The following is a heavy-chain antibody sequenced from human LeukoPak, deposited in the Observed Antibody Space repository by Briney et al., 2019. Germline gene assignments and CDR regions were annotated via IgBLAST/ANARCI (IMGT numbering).Heavy chain of an antibody. J-gene: IGHJ4*02. D-gene: IGHD6-19*01. Sequence: GGSLRLSCAASGFTVSSNYMSWVRQAPGKGLEWVSIIYSGGSIYYADSVKGRFTISRDNSKNTLYLQMNSLRADDTAVYYCARDLAVAGTVDYGGQGTLVTVSS. CDR3: ARDLAVAGTVDY. CDR1: GFTVSSNY. CDR2: IYSGGSI. V-gene: IGHV3-66*01.